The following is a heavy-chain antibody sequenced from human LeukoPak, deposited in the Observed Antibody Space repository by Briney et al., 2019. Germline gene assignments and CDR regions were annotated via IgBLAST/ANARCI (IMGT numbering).Heavy chain of an antibody. J-gene: IGHJ4*02. D-gene: IGHD3-22*01. V-gene: IGHV4-4*09. Sequence: SETLSLTCTVSGGSISSYYWSWIRQPPGKGLEWIGYIYTSGSTNYNPSLKSRVTISVDTSKNQFSLKLSSVTAADTAVYYCARLRRDSSGYYLDYWGQGTLDTVSS. CDR2: IYTSGST. CDR3: ARLRRDSSGYYLDY. CDR1: GGSISSYY.